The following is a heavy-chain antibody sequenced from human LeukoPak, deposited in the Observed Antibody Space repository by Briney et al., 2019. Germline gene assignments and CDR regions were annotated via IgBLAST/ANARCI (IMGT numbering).Heavy chain of an antibody. Sequence: ASVKVSCKVSGYALTELSIHWVRQAPGKGLEWMGGFDPEDGETIYAQKFQGRVTMTEDTSTDTAYMELSSLRSEDTAVYYCAVWGIAAAGTKFDYWGQGTLVTVSS. CDR2: FDPEDGET. J-gene: IGHJ4*02. D-gene: IGHD6-13*01. V-gene: IGHV1-24*01. CDR3: AVWGIAAAGTKFDY. CDR1: GYALTELS.